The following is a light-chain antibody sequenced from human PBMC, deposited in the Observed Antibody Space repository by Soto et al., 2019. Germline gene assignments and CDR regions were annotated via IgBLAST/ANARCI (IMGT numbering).Light chain of an antibody. J-gene: IGKJ2*01. Sequence: EIVMTQSPATLSVSPGERATLSCRASQSVSSNLAGYQQKPGQAPRLLIYGASTRTTGIPARFSGSGSGTDFTLTISSLQSEDFAHYYCQQYNNWPPGAYTFGQGTKMEIK. V-gene: IGKV3-15*01. CDR3: QQYNNWPPGAYT. CDR2: GAS. CDR1: QSVSSN.